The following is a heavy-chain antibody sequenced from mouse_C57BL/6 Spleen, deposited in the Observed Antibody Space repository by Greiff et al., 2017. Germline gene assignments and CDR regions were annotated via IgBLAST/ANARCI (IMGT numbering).Heavy chain of an antibody. V-gene: IGHV1-55*01. CDR3: AGYYCSSIRFAY. J-gene: IGHJ3*01. Sequence: VQLQQPGAELVKPGASVKMSCKASGYTFTSYWITWVKQRPGQGLEWIGDIYPGSGSTNYNEKFKSKTTLTVDTSSSTAYMQLSSLTSEDSAVYYCAGYYCSSIRFAYWGQGTLVTVSA. CDR2: IYPGSGST. CDR1: GYTFTSYW. D-gene: IGHD1-1*01.